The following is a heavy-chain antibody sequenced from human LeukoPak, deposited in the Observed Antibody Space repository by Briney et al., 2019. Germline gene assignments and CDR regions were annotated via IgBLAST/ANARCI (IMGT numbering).Heavy chain of an antibody. CDR3: ARSGYYFDY. CDR1: GFTFSNYE. J-gene: IGHJ4*02. Sequence: GGSLRLSCVASGFTFSNYEMNWVRQAPGKGLERVSYISSSGGTIYYADSVKGRFTISRDNAKNSLYLQMNSLRAEDTAVYYCARSGYYFDYWGQGTLVTVSS. V-gene: IGHV3-48*03. CDR2: ISSSGGTI. D-gene: IGHD5-12*01.